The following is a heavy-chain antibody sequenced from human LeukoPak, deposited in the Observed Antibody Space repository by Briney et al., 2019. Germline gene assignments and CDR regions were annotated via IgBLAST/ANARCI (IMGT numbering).Heavy chain of an antibody. CDR3: ARLSGSGSYFETNYYYYYYMDV. J-gene: IGHJ6*03. D-gene: IGHD3-10*01. CDR1: GGSFSSYY. V-gene: IGHV4-4*07. CDR2: IYPSGNT. Sequence: SETLSLTCTVSGGSFSSYYWSWIRQPAGKGLEWIGRIYPSGNTNYNPSLKSRVTMSVDTSKNQFSPKLTSVTAADTAVYYCARLSGSGSYFETNYYYYYYMDVWGKGTTVTISS.